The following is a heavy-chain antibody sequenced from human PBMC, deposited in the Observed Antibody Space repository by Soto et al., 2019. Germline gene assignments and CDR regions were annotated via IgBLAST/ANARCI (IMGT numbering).Heavy chain of an antibody. J-gene: IGHJ4*02. Sequence: QITLKESGPTLVKPTQTLTLTCTFSGFSLSTPGVGVNWIRQPPGKALEWLALIYWHDDKRYSPSLKSRLTITKDTSKNQVVLTMANMDPVDTATXXXXXRGGATVGLYYFDYWGQGALVTVSS. CDR1: GFSLSTPGVG. CDR2: IYWHDDK. D-gene: IGHD3-16*01. CDR3: XXRGGATVGLYYFDY. V-gene: IGHV2-5*01.